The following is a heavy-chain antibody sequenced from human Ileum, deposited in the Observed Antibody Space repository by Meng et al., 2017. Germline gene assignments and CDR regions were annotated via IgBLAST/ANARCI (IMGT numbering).Heavy chain of an antibody. Sequence: QVHATAWGAGLLKPSETLSLTCAVYGGSFSGYYWSWIRQPPGKGLEWIGEINHSGSTNYNPSLKSRVTISVDTSKNQFSLKLSSVTAADTAVYYCSRTSYYDNSGYYPGWGQGTLVTVSS. CDR2: INHSGST. D-gene: IGHD3-22*01. V-gene: IGHV4-34*01. J-gene: IGHJ4*02. CDR3: SRTSYYDNSGYYPG. CDR1: GGSFSGYY.